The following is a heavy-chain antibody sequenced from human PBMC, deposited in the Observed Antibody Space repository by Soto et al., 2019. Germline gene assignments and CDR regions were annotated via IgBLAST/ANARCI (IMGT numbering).Heavy chain of an antibody. Sequence: GGSLRLSCAASGFSFSVYSMSLVLQAPGKGLEWLSAIGGSGWTTYYADSVKGRFTISRDNSKNTLYLQMNSLRAEDTAVYYCARTKYVLLWFGEFNPAAFDICGQGTMVTVS. J-gene: IGHJ3*02. CDR1: GFSFSVYS. V-gene: IGHV3-23*01. CDR2: IGGSGWTT. CDR3: ARTKYVLLWFGEFNPAAFDI. D-gene: IGHD3-10*01.